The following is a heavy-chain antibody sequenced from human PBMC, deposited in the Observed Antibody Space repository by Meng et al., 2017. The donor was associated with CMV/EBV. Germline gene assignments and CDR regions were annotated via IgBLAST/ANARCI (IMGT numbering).Heavy chain of an antibody. CDR1: GGSVSSGSYY. J-gene: IGHJ4*02. CDR3: ARQGIAVSPDGPFDY. CDR2: IYYSGST. V-gene: IGHV4-61*01. Sequence: SETLSLTCTVSGGSVSSGSYYWSWIRQPPGKGLEWIGYIYYSGSTNYNPSLKSRVTISVDTSKNQFSLKLSSVTAADTAVYYCARQGIAVSPDGPFDYWGQGTLVTVSS. D-gene: IGHD6-19*01.